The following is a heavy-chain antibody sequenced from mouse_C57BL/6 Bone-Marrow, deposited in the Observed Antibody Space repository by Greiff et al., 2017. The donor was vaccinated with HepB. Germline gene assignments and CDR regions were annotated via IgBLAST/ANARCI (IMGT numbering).Heavy chain of an antibody. Sequence: EVKLVESGAELVRPGASVKLSCTASGFNIKDDYMHWVKQRPEQGLEWIGWIDPENGDTEYASKFQGKATITADTSSNTAYLQLSSLTSEDTAVYYCTTDYGSSCYFDNWGQGTTLTVSS. CDR2: IDPENGDT. V-gene: IGHV14-4*01. D-gene: IGHD1-1*01. CDR1: GFNIKDDY. CDR3: TTDYGSSCYFDN. J-gene: IGHJ2*01.